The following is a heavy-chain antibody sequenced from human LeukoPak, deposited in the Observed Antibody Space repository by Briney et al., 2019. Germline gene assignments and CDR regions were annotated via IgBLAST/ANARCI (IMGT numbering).Heavy chain of an antibody. CDR3: ARQGGLYSGYDLGLVYYFDY. J-gene: IGHJ4*02. CDR1: GYTFTSYW. D-gene: IGHD5-12*01. V-gene: IGHV5-51*01. CDR2: IYPGDSDT. Sequence: GESLKISCKGSGYTFTSYWIAWVRQMPGKGLEWMGIIYPGDSDTRYSPSFQGQVTISADKSISTAYLQWSSLKASDTAMYYCARQGGLYSGYDLGLVYYFDYWGQGTLVTVSS.